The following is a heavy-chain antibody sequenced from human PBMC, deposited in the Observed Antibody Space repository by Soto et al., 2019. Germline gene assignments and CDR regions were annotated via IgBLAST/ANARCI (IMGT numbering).Heavy chain of an antibody. CDR2: INHSGST. CDR3: ARGRLNWNY. V-gene: IGHV4-34*01. J-gene: IGHJ4*02. CDR1: GGSFSGYY. Sequence: SETLSLTCAVYGGSFSGYYWSWIRQPPGKGLEWIGEINHSGSTNYNPSLKSRVTISVDTSKNQFSLKLSSVTAADTAVYYCARGRLNWNYWGQGTLVTVSS. D-gene: IGHD1-1*01.